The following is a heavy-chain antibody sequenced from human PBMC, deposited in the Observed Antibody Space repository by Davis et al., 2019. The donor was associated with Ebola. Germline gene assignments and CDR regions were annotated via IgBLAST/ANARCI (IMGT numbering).Heavy chain of an antibody. Sequence: MPSETLSLTCPVSGGSVSSGGHFWTWIRQPPGTGLEWIGYIYNNGNTNYNPSLKGRVTISVDTSKNQFSLKLSSVTAADTAMYYCARGHSYGSMVYGMDVWGQGTTVTVSS. J-gene: IGHJ6*02. V-gene: IGHV4-61*08. CDR1: GGSVSSGGHF. D-gene: IGHD5-18*01. CDR2: IYNNGNT. CDR3: ARGHSYGSMVYGMDV.